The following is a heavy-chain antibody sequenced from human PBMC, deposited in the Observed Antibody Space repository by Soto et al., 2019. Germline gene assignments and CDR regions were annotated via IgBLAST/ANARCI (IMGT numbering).Heavy chain of an antibody. D-gene: IGHD3-10*01. CDR2: IYHSGST. CDR3: ARVRLVRGVIITNFDY. CDR1: GGSISSSNW. V-gene: IGHV4-4*02. Sequence: SETLSLTCAVSGGSISSSNWWSWVRQPPGKGLEWIGEIYHSGSTNYNPSLKSRVTISVDKSKNQFSLKLSSVTAADTAVYYCARVRLVRGVIITNFDYWGQGTLVTVSS. J-gene: IGHJ4*02.